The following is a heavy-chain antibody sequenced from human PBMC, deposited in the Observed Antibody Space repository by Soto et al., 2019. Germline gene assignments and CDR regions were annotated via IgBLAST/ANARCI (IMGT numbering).Heavy chain of an antibody. CDR3: ARPASGGSRDAFDV. D-gene: IGHD2-15*01. J-gene: IGHJ3*01. CDR2: IDPTDSFT. Sequence: GESLKISCKASGYKFTTFWLNWVRQTPGKGLEWLGRIDPTDSFTNYSPPFEGHVTISVDRSISTAYLQWNSLQASDTAIYYCARPASGGSRDAFDVCGQGTTLTVSS. V-gene: IGHV5-10-1*01. CDR1: GYKFTTFW.